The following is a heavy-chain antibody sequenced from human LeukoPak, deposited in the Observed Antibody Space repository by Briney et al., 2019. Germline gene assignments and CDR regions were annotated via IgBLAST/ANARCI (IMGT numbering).Heavy chain of an antibody. CDR1: GYTFTDHY. D-gene: IGHD3-22*01. CDR3: ARAGVWDYSDTSGYHNGAFDI. J-gene: IGHJ3*02. Sequence: ASVKVSCKASGYTFTDHYMHWVRQAPGQGLEWMGWINPNSGGTNYAQKFQGRVTMTRDTSISTAYMELSRLRSDDTALYYCARAGVWDYSDTSGYHNGAFDIWGQGTMVTVSS. CDR2: INPNSGGT. V-gene: IGHV1-2*02.